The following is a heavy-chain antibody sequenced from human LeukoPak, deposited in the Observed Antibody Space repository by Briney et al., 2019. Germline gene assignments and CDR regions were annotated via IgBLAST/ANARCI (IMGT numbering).Heavy chain of an antibody. V-gene: IGHV3-23*01. CDR3: AKDPTPEMAIIHDDY. D-gene: IGHD5-24*01. Sequence: GGSLRLSCAASGFTFSSYAMSWVRQAPGKGLEWVSAISGSGGSTYYADSVKGRFTISRDNSKNTLYLQMNSLRAEDTAVYYCAKDPTPEMAIIHDDYWGQGTLVTVSS. CDR2: ISGSGGST. J-gene: IGHJ4*02. CDR1: GFTFSSYA.